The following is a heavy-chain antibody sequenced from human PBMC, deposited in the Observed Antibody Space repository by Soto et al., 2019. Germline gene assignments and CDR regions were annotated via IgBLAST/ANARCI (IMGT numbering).Heavy chain of an antibody. CDR1: GFKFEDYA. CDR2: ISWNSGNI. Sequence: GGSLRLSCAASGFKFEDYAMFWVRQPPGRGLEWVSGISWNSGNIVYADSVKGRFTISRDNAKKSLYLQMNSLGPEDTALYYCVKDTFDTSSYWGYFDCWGQGTLVTVSS. J-gene: IGHJ4*02. D-gene: IGHD3-22*01. V-gene: IGHV3-9*01. CDR3: VKDTFDTSSYWGYFDC.